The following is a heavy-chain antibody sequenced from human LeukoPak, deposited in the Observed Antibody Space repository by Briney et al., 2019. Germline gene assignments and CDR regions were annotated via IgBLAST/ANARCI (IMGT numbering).Heavy chain of an antibody. J-gene: IGHJ4*02. V-gene: IGHV3-23*01. Sequence: GGSLRLSCAASGFTFSSCSMNWVRQAPGKGLEWVSAISGSGGSTYYADSVKGRFTISRDNSKNTLYLQMNSLRAEDTAVYYCAKPGIAVAGTGDWGQGTLVTVSS. CDR3: AKPGIAVAGTGD. D-gene: IGHD6-19*01. CDR2: ISGSGGST. CDR1: GFTFSSCS.